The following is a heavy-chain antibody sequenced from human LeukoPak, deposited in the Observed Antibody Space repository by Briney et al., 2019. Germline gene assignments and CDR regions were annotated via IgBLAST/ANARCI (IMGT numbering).Heavy chain of an antibody. V-gene: IGHV1-18*01. J-gene: IGHJ3*02. CDR1: GYTFTSYG. D-gene: IGHD1-14*01. Sequence: ASVTVSCKASGYTFTSYGISWVRQAPGQGLEWMGWISAYNGYTNYAQKLQGRVTMTTDTSTSAAYMELRSLRSDDTAVYYCARNNPLDDAFDIWGQGTMVTVSS. CDR3: ARNNPLDDAFDI. CDR2: ISAYNGYT.